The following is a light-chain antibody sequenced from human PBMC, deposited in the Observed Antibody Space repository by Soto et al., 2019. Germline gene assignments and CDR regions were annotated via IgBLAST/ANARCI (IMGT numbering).Light chain of an antibody. V-gene: IGKV1-33*01. Sequence: DIQMTQSPSSLSASVGDRVTITCQASRDISVYLNWYQHKPGKPPKLLVNDASNLQTGVPSRFSGSGSGTHFTFTISSLQPEDIATYYCQQYDNLPPYTFCRGTKLEIK. CDR2: DAS. J-gene: IGKJ2*01. CDR1: RDISVY. CDR3: QQYDNLPPYT.